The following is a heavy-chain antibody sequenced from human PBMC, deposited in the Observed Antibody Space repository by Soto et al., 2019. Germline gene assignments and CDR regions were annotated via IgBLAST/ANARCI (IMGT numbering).Heavy chain of an antibody. CDR3: ASRYDSSDY. J-gene: IGHJ4*02. D-gene: IGHD3-22*01. CDR1: GGTFSSYA. Sequence: QVQLVQSGAEVKKPGSSVKVSCKASGGTFSSYAISWVRQAPGQGLEWMGRIIPILGIANYAQKFQGRVTITAAKSTSTGQRELGTLIYEDTGVYYCASRYDSSDYWGQGTLVTVSS. V-gene: IGHV1-69*02. CDR2: IIPILGIA.